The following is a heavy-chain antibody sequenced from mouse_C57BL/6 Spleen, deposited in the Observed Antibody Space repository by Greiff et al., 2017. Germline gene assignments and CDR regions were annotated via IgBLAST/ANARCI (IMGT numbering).Heavy chain of an antibody. CDR2: IWCGGST. V-gene: IGHV2-2*01. D-gene: IGHD1-1*01. Sequence: VKLMESGPGLVQPSQSLSITCTVSGFSLTSYGVHWVRQSPGKGLEWLGVIWCGGSTDYNAAFISSLSISKDNSKSQVFVKMNSLQADETAIYYCANYGSSSYFDVWGTGTTVTVSS. CDR1: GFSLTSYG. J-gene: IGHJ1*03. CDR3: ANYGSSSYFDV.